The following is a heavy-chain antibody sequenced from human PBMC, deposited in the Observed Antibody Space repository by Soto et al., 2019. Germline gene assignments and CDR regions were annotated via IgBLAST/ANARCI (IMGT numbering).Heavy chain of an antibody. CDR2: IYHPGIL. CDR3: VRGSLYNFDRSGTELWFDQ. CDR1: GGSVSANSYY. Sequence: PWETLSLTCTVSGGSVSANSYYWNWIRLPPGKGLQWVGHIYHPGILQYSPSFKSRDIISLDTHKKQLSLRLSYVTVAETAVSYCVRGSLYNFDRSGTELWFDQCGQGEMVTVS. V-gene: IGHV4-61*01. J-gene: IGHJ5*02. D-gene: IGHD1-7*01.